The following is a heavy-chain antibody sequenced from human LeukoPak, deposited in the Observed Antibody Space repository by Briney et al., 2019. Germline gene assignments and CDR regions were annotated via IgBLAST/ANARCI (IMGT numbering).Heavy chain of an antibody. CDR3: ARDDPAVAGIDY. D-gene: IGHD6-19*01. CDR2: INPSGGST. V-gene: IGHV1-46*01. CDR1: GYTFTSYY. Sequence: GASVKVSCKASGYTFTSYYMHWVRQVPGQGLEWMGIINPSGGSTSYAQKFQGRVTMTRDTSTSTVYMELSSLRSEDTAVYYCARDDPAVAGIDYWGQGTLVTVSS. J-gene: IGHJ4*02.